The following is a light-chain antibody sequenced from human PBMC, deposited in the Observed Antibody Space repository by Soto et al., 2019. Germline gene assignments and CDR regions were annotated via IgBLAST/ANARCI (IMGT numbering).Light chain of an antibody. V-gene: IGLV2-14*01. CDR1: GRDIGAYNY. CDR2: EVE. Sequence: QSALTQPASVSGSPGQSITISCTGSGRDIGAYNYVSWYQQHPGKAPKLIIYEVENRPSGVSNRFSASKSAFTASLTISGLQHEEEADYYCSSYNTSYFYVFGPGTKVTV. J-gene: IGLJ1*01. CDR3: SSYNTSYFYV.